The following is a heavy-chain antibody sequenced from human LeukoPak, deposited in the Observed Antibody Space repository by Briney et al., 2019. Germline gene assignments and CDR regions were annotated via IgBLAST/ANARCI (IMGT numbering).Heavy chain of an antibody. D-gene: IGHD3-10*01. CDR2: INSDGSST. CDR1: GFRFSSYW. CDR3: VRGIGDDY. V-gene: IGHV3-74*01. J-gene: IGHJ4*02. Sequence: PGGSLRLSCAASGFRFSSYWMHWARQAPGKGLVWVSRINSDGSSTSYADSVKGRFTISRDNAKNTLSLQMNSLRADDTAVYYCVRGIGDDYWGQGTLVTVSS.